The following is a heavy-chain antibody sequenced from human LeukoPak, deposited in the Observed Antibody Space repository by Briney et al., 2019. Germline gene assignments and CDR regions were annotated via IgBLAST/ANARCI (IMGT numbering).Heavy chain of an antibody. Sequence: PSETLSLTCAVSGYSISSGYYWGWIRQPPGKGLEWIGSIYHSGSTYYNPSLKSRVTISVDTSKNQFSLKLSSVTAADTAVYYCARGPGYCSGGSCYHTSYYFDYWGQGTLVTVSS. J-gene: IGHJ4*02. CDR2: IYHSGST. V-gene: IGHV4-38-2*01. D-gene: IGHD2-15*01. CDR3: ARGPGYCSGGSCYHTSYYFDY. CDR1: GYSISSGYY.